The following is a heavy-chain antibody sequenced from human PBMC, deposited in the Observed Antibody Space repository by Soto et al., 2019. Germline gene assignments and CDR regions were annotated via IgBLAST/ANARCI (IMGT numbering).Heavy chain of an antibody. J-gene: IGHJ5*02. Sequence: SETLSLTCAVYCGSFSGYYWSWIRQPPGKGLEWIGEINHSGSTNYNPSLKSRVTMSVDTSKNQFSLKLSSVTAADTAVYYCARVTDCGGDCYGGWFDPWGQGTLVTVSS. CDR3: ARVTDCGGDCYGGWFDP. D-gene: IGHD2-21*02. CDR1: CGSFSGYY. V-gene: IGHV4-34*01. CDR2: INHSGST.